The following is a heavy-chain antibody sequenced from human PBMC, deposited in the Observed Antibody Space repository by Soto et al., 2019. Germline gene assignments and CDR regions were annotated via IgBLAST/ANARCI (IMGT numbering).Heavy chain of an antibody. D-gene: IGHD6-19*01. CDR2: INPNSGGT. J-gene: IGHJ4*02. CDR3: ARRGSGWYQEFDY. CDR1: GYTFTGYY. Sequence: GASVKVSCKASGYTFTGYYMHWVRQAPGQGLEWMGWINPNSGGTNYAQKFQGRVTMTRDTSISTAYMELSRLRSDDTAVCYCARRGSGWYQEFDYWGQGTLVTVSS. V-gene: IGHV1-2*02.